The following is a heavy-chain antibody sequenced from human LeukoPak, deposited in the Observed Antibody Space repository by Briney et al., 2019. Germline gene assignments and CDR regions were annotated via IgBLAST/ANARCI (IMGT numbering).Heavy chain of an antibody. CDR3: ARVLWDSSGYNYFDY. J-gene: IGHJ4*02. D-gene: IGHD3-22*01. Sequence: PSETLSLTCAVYGGSFSGYYWSWIRQPPGKGLEWIGEINHSGSTNYNPSLKSRVTISVDTSKNQLSLKLSSVTAEDTAVYYCARVLWDSSGYNYFDYWGQGTLVTVSS. CDR2: INHSGST. V-gene: IGHV4-34*01. CDR1: GGSFSGYY.